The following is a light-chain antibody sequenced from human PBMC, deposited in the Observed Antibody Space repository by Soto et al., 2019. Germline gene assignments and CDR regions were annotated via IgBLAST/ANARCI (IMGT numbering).Light chain of an antibody. CDR2: DAS. Sequence: EIVLTQSPATLSLSPGERATLSCRASQSVSSYLAWYQQKPGQAPRLLIYDASNRATGIPARFSGSGSGTDFTLTISSLEPEDFAVYYCQKYNTWPLAFGQGTKVEV. CDR1: QSVSSY. CDR3: QKYNTWPLA. J-gene: IGKJ1*01. V-gene: IGKV3-11*01.